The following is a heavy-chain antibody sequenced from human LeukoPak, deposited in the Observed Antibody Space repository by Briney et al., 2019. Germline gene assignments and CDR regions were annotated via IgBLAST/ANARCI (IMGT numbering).Heavy chain of an antibody. Sequence: PGGSLRLSCAASAFTFSSYWIHWVRQAPGKGLVWLSRINSDGSSTSYADSVKGRFTISRDNAKNTLYLQMNSLRAEDTAVYYCARTVGYYDFWSGAQNPYYFDYWGQGTLVTVSS. V-gene: IGHV3-74*01. D-gene: IGHD3-3*01. CDR2: INSDGSST. CDR1: AFTFSSYW. J-gene: IGHJ4*02. CDR3: ARTVGYYDFWSGAQNPYYFDY.